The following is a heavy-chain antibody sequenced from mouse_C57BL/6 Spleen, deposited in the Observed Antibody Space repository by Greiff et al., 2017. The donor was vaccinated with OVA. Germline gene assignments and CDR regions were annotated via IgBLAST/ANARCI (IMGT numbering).Heavy chain of an antibody. J-gene: IGHJ4*01. D-gene: IGHD2-3*01. CDR2: IRNKANGYTT. CDR1: GFTFTDYY. Sequence: EVKLVESGGGLVQPGGSLSLSCAASGFTFTDYYMSWVRQPPGKALEWLGFIRNKANGYTTEYSASVQGRFPISRDNSQSILYLPMNALRAEDRSTYYGASYDDEYVVYGVDYWGQGTSVTVSS. V-gene: IGHV7-3*01. CDR3: ASYDDEYVVYGVDY.